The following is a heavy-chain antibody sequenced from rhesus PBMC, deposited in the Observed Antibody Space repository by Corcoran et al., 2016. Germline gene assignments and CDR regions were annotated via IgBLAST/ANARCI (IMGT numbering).Heavy chain of an antibody. Sequence: QVQLQESGPGLVKPSETLSLTCAVSGGSISDDYYWSWIRQPPGKGLEWIGYIYGSGGGTNYNPSRKNRVTISIDTSKNQFSLKLSSVTAADTAVYYCARDPTYNWNSLLLWYWGQGVLVTVSS. CDR1: GGSISDDYY. CDR3: ARDPTYNWNSLLLWY. J-gene: IGHJ4*01. D-gene: IGHD1-26*01. CDR2: IYGSGGGT. V-gene: IGHV4-106*01.